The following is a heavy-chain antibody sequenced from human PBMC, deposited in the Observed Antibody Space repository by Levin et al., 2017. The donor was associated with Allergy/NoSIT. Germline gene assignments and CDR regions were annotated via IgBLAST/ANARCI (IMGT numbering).Heavy chain of an antibody. CDR1: GFIVSDSY. J-gene: IGHJ4*02. V-gene: IGHV3-11*05. Sequence: GGPLRLSCAASGFIVSDSYMSWIRQAPGKGLEWVSYISRGNSYTNYLDSVKGRFTISRDNAKNSLYLQMNSLRAEDTAIYYCARGRVPNDYWGQGTLVTVSS. CDR3: ARGRVPNDY. CDR2: ISRGNSYT. D-gene: IGHD3-10*01.